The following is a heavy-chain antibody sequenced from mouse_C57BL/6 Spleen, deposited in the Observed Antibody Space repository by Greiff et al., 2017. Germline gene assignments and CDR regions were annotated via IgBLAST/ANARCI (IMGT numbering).Heavy chain of an antibody. V-gene: IGHV5-9*01. CDR1: GFTFSSYT. CDR2: ISGGGGNT. CDR3: ARHFGNPWYFDV. D-gene: IGHD2-1*01. J-gene: IGHJ1*03. Sequence: EVKLMESGGGLVMPGGSLKLSCAASGFTFSSYTMSWVRQTPEKRLEWVATISGGGGNTYYPDSVKGRFTISRDNAKNTLYLQMSSLRSEDTALYYCARHFGNPWYFDVWGTGTTVTVSS.